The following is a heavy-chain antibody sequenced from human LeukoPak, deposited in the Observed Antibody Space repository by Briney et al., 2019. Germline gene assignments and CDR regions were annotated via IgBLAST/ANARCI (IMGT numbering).Heavy chain of an antibody. V-gene: IGHV4-59*11. D-gene: IGHD1-26*01. CDR3: ARAVGATTLGADDAFDI. CDR1: GGSIRSHY. J-gene: IGHJ3*02. CDR2: SHYSGST. Sequence: SETLSLTCTVSGGSIRSHYWSWIRQPPGKGLEWIVNSHYSGSTNYNPSLKSRLTISVDSSKNQFSLKLRSVTAADTAVYYCARAVGATTLGADDAFDIWGQGTMVTVSS.